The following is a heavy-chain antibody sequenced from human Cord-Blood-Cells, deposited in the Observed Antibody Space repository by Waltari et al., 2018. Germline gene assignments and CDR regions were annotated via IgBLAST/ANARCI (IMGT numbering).Heavy chain of an antibody. CDR2: IYYSGST. CDR3: ARAQVRWYYGMDV. D-gene: IGHD3-10*01. Sequence: QVQLQESGPGLVKPSQTLSLTCTVPGGSISSGDYYWRWLRQPPGKGLEWIGYIYYSGSTYYNPSLKSRVTISVDTSKNQFSLKLSSVTATDTAVYYCARAQVRWYYGMDVWGQGTTVTVSS. V-gene: IGHV4-30-4*08. CDR1: GGSISSGDYY. J-gene: IGHJ6*02.